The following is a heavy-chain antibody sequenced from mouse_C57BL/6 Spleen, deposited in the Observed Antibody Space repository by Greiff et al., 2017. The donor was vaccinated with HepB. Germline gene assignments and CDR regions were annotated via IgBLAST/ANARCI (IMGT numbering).Heavy chain of an antibody. V-gene: IGHV1-50*01. CDR3: ARSIYYGSSFYFDV. J-gene: IGHJ1*03. CDR2: IDPSDSYT. D-gene: IGHD1-1*01. Sequence: QVQLQQPGAELVKPGASVKLSCKASGYTFTSYWMQWVKQRPGQGLEWIGEIDPSDSYTNYNQKFKGKATLTVDTSSSTAYMQLSSLTSEDSAVYYCARSIYYGSSFYFDVWGTGTTVTVSS. CDR1: GYTFTSYW.